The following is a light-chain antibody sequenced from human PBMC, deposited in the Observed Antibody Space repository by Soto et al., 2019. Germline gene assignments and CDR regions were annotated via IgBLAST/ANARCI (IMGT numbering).Light chain of an antibody. J-gene: IGKJ3*01. Sequence: VMTQSPLSLPVTPGGPASISCRSSESLLQSNGYNSMDWYLQKPGQSPQLLISSGSTRASGVSDRFSGSGSGTDFTLQISRVEAEDVEVYSCTQALQTPPRFTLGPGTKVD. CDR2: SGS. CDR1: ESLLQSNGYNS. V-gene: IGKV2-28*01. CDR3: TQALQTPPRFT.